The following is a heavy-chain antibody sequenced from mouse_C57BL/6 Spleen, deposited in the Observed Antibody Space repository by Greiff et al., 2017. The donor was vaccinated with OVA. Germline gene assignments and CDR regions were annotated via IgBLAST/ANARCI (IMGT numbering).Heavy chain of an antibody. D-gene: IGHD1-1*01. CDR3: ARVGDGSSSDY. CDR2: IYPGDGDT. Sequence: VQRVESGAELVKPGASVKISCKASGYAFSSYWMNWVKQRPGKGLEWIGQIYPGDGDTNYNGKFKGKATLTADKSSSTAYMQLSSLTSEDSAVYFCARVGDGSSSDYWGQGTTLTVSS. J-gene: IGHJ2*01. CDR1: GYAFSSYW. V-gene: IGHV1-80*01.